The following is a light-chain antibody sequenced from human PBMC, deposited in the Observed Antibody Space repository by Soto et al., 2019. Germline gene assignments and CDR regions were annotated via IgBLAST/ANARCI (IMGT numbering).Light chain of an antibody. J-gene: IGLJ3*02. CDR3: CSYAGSYTWV. CDR1: SRDVGAYNY. V-gene: IGLV2-11*01. CDR2: DVS. Sequence: QAVLTQPRSVSGSPGQSVTVSCTGTSRDVGAYNYVSWFQQYPGKAPKLMIYDVSKRPSGVPDRFSGSKSGNTASLTISGLQAEDEADYYCCSYAGSYTWVFGGGTKLTVL.